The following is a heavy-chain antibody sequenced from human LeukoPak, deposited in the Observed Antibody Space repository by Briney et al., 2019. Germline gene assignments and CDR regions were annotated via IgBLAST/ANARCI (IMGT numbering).Heavy chain of an antibody. J-gene: IGHJ6*02. CDR1: GFTFDDYA. D-gene: IGHD6-13*01. V-gene: IGHV3-9*01. Sequence: SGGSLRLSCAASGFTFDDYAMHWVRQAPGKGLEWVSGISWNSGSIGYADSVKGRFTISRDNAKNSLYLQMNSLRAEDTALYYCAKDIGAGIAAAGPSIYYYYYGMDVWGQGTTVIVSS. CDR3: AKDIGAGIAAAGPSIYYYYYGMDV. CDR2: ISWNSGSI.